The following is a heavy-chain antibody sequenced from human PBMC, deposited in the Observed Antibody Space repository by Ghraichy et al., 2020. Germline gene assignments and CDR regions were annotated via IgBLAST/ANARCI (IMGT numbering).Heavy chain of an antibody. CDR1: GGSISSYY. CDR3: ARVRIGSGTGYDRNLYYFDY. D-gene: IGHD5-12*01. V-gene: IGHV4-59*01. Sequence: SETLSLTCTISGGSISSYYWGGIRKPPGKELDGIGNIINSGSTNYNPSLKSRVTIPLYTSKNHFSLKLSPVTAADTAVYYCARVRIGSGTGYDRNLYYFDYWGQGTLVTVSS. CDR2: IINSGST. J-gene: IGHJ4*02.